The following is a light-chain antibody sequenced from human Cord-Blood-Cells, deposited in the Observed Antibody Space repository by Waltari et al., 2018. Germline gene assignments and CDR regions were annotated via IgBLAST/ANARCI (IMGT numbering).Light chain of an antibody. CDR1: SSAVGSYNL. CDR3: CSYAGSSNWV. V-gene: IGLV2-23*01. CDR2: TGS. Sequence: QSALTQPASVSGSPGQSITIPCTGTSSAVGSYNLVSWYQQHPGKAPKRMIYTGSKRPSGVSNRFSGSKSGNTASLTISGLQAEDEADYYCCSYAGSSNWVFGGGTKLTVL. J-gene: IGLJ3*02.